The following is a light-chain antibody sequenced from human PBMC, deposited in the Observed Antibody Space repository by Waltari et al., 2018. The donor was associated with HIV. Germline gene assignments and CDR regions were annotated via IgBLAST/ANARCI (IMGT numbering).Light chain of an antibody. J-gene: IGLJ2*01. CDR3: QAWAGGTGSEGV. CDR1: ALRSRY. Sequence: SYELTQPPSVSVSPGQTASIACSGDALRSRYVSWYQKRPGQSPVLVVFQDGKRPSGIPERFSGSKSVNTATLTISGTQAMDEADYFCQAWAGGTGSEGVFGGGTKLTVL. V-gene: IGLV3-1*01. CDR2: QDG.